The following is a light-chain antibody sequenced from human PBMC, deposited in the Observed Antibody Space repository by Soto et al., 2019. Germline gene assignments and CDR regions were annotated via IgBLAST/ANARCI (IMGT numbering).Light chain of an antibody. CDR2: AAS. V-gene: IGKV1-9*01. CDR3: QQLTSYPLT. Sequence: IQLTQSPSSLSASVGDRVTITCRASQGISSHLAWYQQKPGKAPKLLIYAASTLQSGVPSRFSGSGSGTDFTLTTSSLQPQDFATYACQQLTSYPLTFGGGTKVDIK. CDR1: QGISSH. J-gene: IGKJ4*01.